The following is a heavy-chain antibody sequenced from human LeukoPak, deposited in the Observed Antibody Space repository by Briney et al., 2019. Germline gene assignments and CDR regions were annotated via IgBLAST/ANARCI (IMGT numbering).Heavy chain of an antibody. CDR2: ISYDGSNK. J-gene: IGHJ3*02. D-gene: IGHD3-10*01. V-gene: IGHV3-30-3*01. CDR1: GFTFSNYA. Sequence: PGGSLRLSCAGSGFTFSNYAVHWVRQAPGKGLEWVAAISYDGSNKYYADSGQGRFTISRDSSQNTLHLQMNSLRSEDTAVYYCARVRDGSVRGAFDIWGQGTLVTVSS. CDR3: ARVRDGSVRGAFDI.